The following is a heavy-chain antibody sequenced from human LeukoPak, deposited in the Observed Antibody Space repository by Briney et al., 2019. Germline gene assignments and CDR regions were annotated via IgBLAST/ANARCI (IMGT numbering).Heavy chain of an antibody. Sequence: GESLKISCKGSGYSFTSYWIGWVRQMPGKGLEWMGIIYPGGSDTRYSPSFQGQVTISADKSISTAYLQWSSLKAADTAMDYFASSPAVAGDVGAFDIWGQGTMVTVSS. CDR1: GYSFTSYW. J-gene: IGHJ3*02. CDR3: ASSPAVAGDVGAFDI. V-gene: IGHV5-51*01. D-gene: IGHD6-19*01. CDR2: IYPGGSDT.